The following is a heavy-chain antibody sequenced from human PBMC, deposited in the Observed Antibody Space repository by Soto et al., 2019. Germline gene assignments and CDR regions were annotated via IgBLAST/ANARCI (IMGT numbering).Heavy chain of an antibody. V-gene: IGHV3-33*01. Sequence: QVQLVESGGGVVQPGRSLRLSCAASGFTFNNYGMHWVRQAPGKGLEWVAVIWYDGSNKNYADSVKGRFTISRDNSKNTLYLHINGLRAEHTAPYYCTTDGSDAQEGSGDYSHPEDFDMWSRSTMVTVSS. CDR3: TTDGSDAQEGSGDYSHPEDFDM. J-gene: IGHJ3*02. D-gene: IGHD2-15*01. CDR2: IWYDGSNK. CDR1: GFTFNNYG.